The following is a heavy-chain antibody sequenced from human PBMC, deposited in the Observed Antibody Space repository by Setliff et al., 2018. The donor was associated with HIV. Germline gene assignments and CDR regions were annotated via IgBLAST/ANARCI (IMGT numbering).Heavy chain of an antibody. D-gene: IGHD3-22*01. CDR1: GGSISSGSYY. CDR2: IYTSGST. J-gene: IGHJ4*02. Sequence: PSETLSLTCTVSGGSISSGSYYWSWIRQPAGKGLEWIGRIYTSGSTNYNPSLKSRVTISVDTSKNQFSLKLSSVTAADTAVYYCARVMGNYYDSSGYYADYWGQGTLVTVSS. CDR3: ARVMGNYYDSSGYYADY. V-gene: IGHV4-61*02.